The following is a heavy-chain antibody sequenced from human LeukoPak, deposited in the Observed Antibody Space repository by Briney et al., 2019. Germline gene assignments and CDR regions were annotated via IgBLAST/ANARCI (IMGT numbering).Heavy chain of an antibody. D-gene: IGHD6-25*01. CDR3: AERFDY. CDR2: ISSSRSTI. Sequence: GGSLRLSCAASRFTFISYSMTWVRQAPGKGLEWVAYISSSRSTIYYADSVKGRFTISRDNAKNSLYLQMNSLRAEDTAVYYCAERFDYWGQGTLVTVSS. V-gene: IGHV3-48*01. CDR1: RFTFISYS. J-gene: IGHJ4*02.